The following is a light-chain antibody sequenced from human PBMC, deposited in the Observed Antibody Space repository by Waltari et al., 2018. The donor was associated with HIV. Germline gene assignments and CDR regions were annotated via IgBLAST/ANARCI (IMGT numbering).Light chain of an antibody. CDR2: EVR. Sequence: QSALTQPVSVSGSPGQSITITCTGTSDDIGAYNHVSWYQQYPNGSPKLLIFEVRNRPSVVAGRFSASKAGNTASLTITGLQSDDEADYYCASYTRQISVAFGGGTRVTV. V-gene: IGLV2-14*01. J-gene: IGLJ2*01. CDR3: ASYTRQISVA. CDR1: SDDIGAYNH.